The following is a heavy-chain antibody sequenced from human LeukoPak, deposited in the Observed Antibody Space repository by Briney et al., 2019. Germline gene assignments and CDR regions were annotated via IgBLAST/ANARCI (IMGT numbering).Heavy chain of an antibody. CDR3: ARDKVTY. J-gene: IGHJ4*02. Sequence: GGSLRLSCAASGFTFSNYWMSWVRQAPGKGLEWVAHINMDGGETYYVDSVKGRFTISRDNAKNSLYLQMHSLRVEDTAVYYCARDKVTYWGQGTLVTVSS. CDR2: INMDGGET. CDR1: GFTFSNYW. V-gene: IGHV3-7*01.